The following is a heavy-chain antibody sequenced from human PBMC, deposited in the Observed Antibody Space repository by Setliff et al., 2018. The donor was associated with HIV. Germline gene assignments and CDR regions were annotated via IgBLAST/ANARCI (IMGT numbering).Heavy chain of an antibody. V-gene: IGHV4-61*09. D-gene: IGHD3-22*01. Sequence: SSETLSLTCTVSGGSISSGTYFWSWIRQPAGKGLEWIGHIHTSGNANFNPSLESRLAKSVDMSKNHFSLKLRSVTAADTAVYYCARHGHFYDSSSSDAFDIWGHGTMVTVSS. J-gene: IGHJ3*02. CDR2: IHTSGNA. CDR3: ARHGHFYDSSSSDAFDI. CDR1: GGSISSGTYF.